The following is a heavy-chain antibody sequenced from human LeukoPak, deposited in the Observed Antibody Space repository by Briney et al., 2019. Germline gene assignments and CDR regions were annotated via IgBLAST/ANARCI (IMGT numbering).Heavy chain of an antibody. CDR2: INWNGGST. D-gene: IGHD3-22*01. Sequence: GGSLRLSCVASGFTFSSYWMHWVRQAAGKGLVWVSRINWNGGSTGYADSVKGRFTISRDNAKNSLYLQMNSLRAEDTALYYCARDGGYYYDTSGYSVFDYWGQGTLVTVSS. J-gene: IGHJ4*02. CDR3: ARDGGYYYDTSGYSVFDY. V-gene: IGHV3-20*04. CDR1: GFTFSSYW.